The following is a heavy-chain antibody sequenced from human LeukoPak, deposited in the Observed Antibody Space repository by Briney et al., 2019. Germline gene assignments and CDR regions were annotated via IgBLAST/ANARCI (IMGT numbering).Heavy chain of an antibody. V-gene: IGHV1-46*01. CDR1: GYTFSSYH. CDR2: INPSFNPGVDVT. Sequence: ASVKVSCKASGYTFSSYHIHWVRQAPGQGLEWMGRINPSFNPGVDVTTYAQKFQGRVTLTRDTSTNTVYMELSSLRSEDTAVYYCARGGHSQDIVAPTPSLDYWGQGTLVTVSS. D-gene: IGHD5-12*01. CDR3: ARGGHSQDIVAPTPSLDY. J-gene: IGHJ4*02.